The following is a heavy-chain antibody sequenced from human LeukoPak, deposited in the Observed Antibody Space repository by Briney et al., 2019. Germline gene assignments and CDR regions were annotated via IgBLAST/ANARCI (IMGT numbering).Heavy chain of an antibody. CDR3: ARDTPGVRGVEYY. CDR2: ISSSSSYT. CDR1: GFTFSSYS. Sequence: GGSLRLSCAASGFTFSSYSMNWVRQAPGKGLEWVSSISSSSSYTYYADSVKGRFTISRDNSKNTLYLQMNSLRAEDTAVYYCARDTPGVRGVEYYWGQGTLVTVSS. D-gene: IGHD3-10*01. V-gene: IGHV3-21*01. J-gene: IGHJ4*02.